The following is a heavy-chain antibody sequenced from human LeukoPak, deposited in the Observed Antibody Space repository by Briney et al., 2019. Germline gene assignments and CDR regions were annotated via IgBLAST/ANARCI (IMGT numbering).Heavy chain of an antibody. CDR2: INQSGST. V-gene: IGHV4-34*01. D-gene: IGHD3-10*01. J-gene: IGHJ4*02. Sequence: TASETLSLTCAVYGGSFSGYYWSWIRQSPGKGLEWIGEINQSGSTNHNPSLKSRVTIPVDTSKNQFSLKVSSVTAADTAVYYCARGYGSGFAYWGQGTLVTVSS. CDR1: GGSFSGYY. CDR3: ARGYGSGFAY.